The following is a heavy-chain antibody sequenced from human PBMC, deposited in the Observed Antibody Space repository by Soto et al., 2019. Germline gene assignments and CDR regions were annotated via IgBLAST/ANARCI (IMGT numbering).Heavy chain of an antibody. CDR2: ISGSGGNA. CDR1: GFTFSSYA. Sequence: EVQLLESGGGLVQPGGSLRLSCAASGFTFSSYAMSWVRQAPGKGLEWVSTISGSGGNAYYADSVKGRFTISRDNSKNTLRLQMHSLRADDTAVYYCAKDGASGSYPPYYYYGMDVWGQGTTVTVSS. V-gene: IGHV3-23*01. J-gene: IGHJ6*02. CDR3: AKDGASGSYPPYYYYGMDV. D-gene: IGHD1-26*01.